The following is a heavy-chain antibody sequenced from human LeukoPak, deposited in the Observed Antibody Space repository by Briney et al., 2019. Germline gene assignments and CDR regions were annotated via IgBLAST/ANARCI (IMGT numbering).Heavy chain of an antibody. CDR1: GFTVSSNY. V-gene: IGHV3-66*02. Sequence: GGSLRLSCAASGFTVSSNYMSWVRQAPGKGLEWVSVIYSGGSTYYADSVKGRFTISRDNSKNTLYLQMNSLRAEDTAVYYCARVGKGAAAGTDYWGQXTLVTVS. CDR3: ARVGKGAAAGTDY. CDR2: IYSGGST. J-gene: IGHJ4*02. D-gene: IGHD6-13*01.